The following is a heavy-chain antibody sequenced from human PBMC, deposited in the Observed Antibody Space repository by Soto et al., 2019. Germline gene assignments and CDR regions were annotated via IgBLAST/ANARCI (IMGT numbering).Heavy chain of an antibody. J-gene: IGHJ3*02. CDR2: ISGSGTST. CDR1: GFTFNSYG. Sequence: EVQLLESGGGLVQPGGSLRLSCTASGFTFNSYGMSWVRQAPGKGLEWVSAISGSGTSTYYADSVKGQFTISRDNSKNTMYLQMNSRRAEDTAVYYCAKGAAYCSGGSCYSSLIRAFEIWGQGTMVTVSS. CDR3: AKGAAYCSGGSCYSSLIRAFEI. D-gene: IGHD2-15*01. V-gene: IGHV3-23*01.